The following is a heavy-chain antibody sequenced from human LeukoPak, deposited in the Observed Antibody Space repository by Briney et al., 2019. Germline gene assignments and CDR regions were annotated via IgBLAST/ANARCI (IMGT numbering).Heavy chain of an antibody. CDR2: ISYDGSSK. CDR1: GFTFSTYA. J-gene: IGHJ4*02. V-gene: IGHV3-30*18. D-gene: IGHD3-3*01. Sequence: GGSLRLSCATSGFTFSTYAMNWVRQAPGKGLEWVAVISYDGSSKYSADSVKGRFTISRDNSKNTLYLQMNSLRAEDTAVYYCAKETYDFWSDYYFDYWGQGTLVTVSS. CDR3: AKETYDFWSDYYFDY.